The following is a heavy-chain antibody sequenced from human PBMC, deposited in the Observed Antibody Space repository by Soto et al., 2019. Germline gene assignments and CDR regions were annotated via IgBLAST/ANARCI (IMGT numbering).Heavy chain of an antibody. D-gene: IGHD3-3*01. CDR2: IYPRGST. V-gene: IGHV4-30-2*01. J-gene: IGHJ4*02. CDR1: CGSISSGVYS. Sequence: QLQLQESGSGLVKPSQTLSLTCAVSCGSISSGVYSWRWIRQTPGKGLEWIGYIYPRGSTYYNPYLQSRVTISVDRSKNQVSLKLSSVTAADTAVSYCARGHTFGRWGQGTLGTVSS. CDR3: ARGHTFGR.